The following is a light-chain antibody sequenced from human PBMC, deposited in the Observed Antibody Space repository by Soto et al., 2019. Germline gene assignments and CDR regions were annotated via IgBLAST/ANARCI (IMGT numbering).Light chain of an antibody. CDR1: QSVSSN. CDR3: QQFIVWPRT. V-gene: IGKV3-15*01. J-gene: IGKJ1*01. CDR2: GAA. Sequence: EIVMTQSPDTLSVSPGERATLSCRASQSVSSNIAWYQQKPGQNPRLILPGAATRATDIPARFSGSGYGKKFPITILRLPSEDFAIYASQQFIVWPRTFGTGTKVEIK.